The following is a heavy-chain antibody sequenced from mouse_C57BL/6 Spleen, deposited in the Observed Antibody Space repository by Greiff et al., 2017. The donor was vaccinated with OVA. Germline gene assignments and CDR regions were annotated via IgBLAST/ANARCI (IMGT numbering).Heavy chain of an antibody. J-gene: IGHJ2*01. D-gene: IGHD2-1*01. V-gene: IGHV1-55*01. CDR1: GYTFTSYW. Sequence: QVQLQQPGAELVKPGASVKMSCKASGYTFTSYWITWVKQRPGQGLEWIGDIYPGSGSTNYNEKFKSKATLTVDTSSSTAYMQLSSLTSEDSAVYYCARSPGNYGYLDYWGQGTTLTVSS. CDR3: ARSPGNYGYLDY. CDR2: IYPGSGST.